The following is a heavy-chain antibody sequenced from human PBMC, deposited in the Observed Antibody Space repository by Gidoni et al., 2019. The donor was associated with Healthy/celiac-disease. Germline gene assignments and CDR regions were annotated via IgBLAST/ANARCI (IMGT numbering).Heavy chain of an antibody. CDR2: LYYSGST. V-gene: IGHV4-31*02. D-gene: IGHD1-1*01. J-gene: IGHJ4*02. CDR1: GYY. Sequence: GYYWSWIRQHPGKGLEWIGYLYYSGSTYYNPSLKSRVTISVDTSKNQFSLKLSSVTAADTAVYYCARRTGEFDYWGQGTLVTVSS. CDR3: ARRTGEFDY.